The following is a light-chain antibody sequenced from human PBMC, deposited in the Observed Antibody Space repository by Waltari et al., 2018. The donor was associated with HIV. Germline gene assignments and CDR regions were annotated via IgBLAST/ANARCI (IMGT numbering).Light chain of an antibody. V-gene: IGLV2-23*02. J-gene: IGLJ1*01. CDR2: EVS. CDR3: CSYAGSSTLYV. Sequence: QSALTQPASVSGSPGQSLTISCTGTSSDVGSYNLVSWYQPHPGKAPKLMIYEVSKRPSGVSNRFSGSKSGNTASLTISGLQAEDEADYYCCSYAGSSTLYVFGTGTKVTVL. CDR1: SSDVGSYNL.